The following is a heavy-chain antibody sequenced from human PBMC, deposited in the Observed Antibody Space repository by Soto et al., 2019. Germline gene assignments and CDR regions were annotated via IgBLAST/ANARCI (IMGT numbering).Heavy chain of an antibody. D-gene: IGHD6-19*01. CDR1: GFTFSNAW. CDR3: TNEQWLDPQPFDY. V-gene: IGHV3-15*07. CDR2: IKSKTDGGTT. J-gene: IGHJ4*02. Sequence: GSLRLSCAASGFTFSNAWMNWVRQAPGKGLEWVGRIKSKTDGGTTDYAAPVKGRFTISRDDSKNTLYLQMNSLKTEDTAVYYCTNEQWLDPQPFDYWGQGTLVTVSS.